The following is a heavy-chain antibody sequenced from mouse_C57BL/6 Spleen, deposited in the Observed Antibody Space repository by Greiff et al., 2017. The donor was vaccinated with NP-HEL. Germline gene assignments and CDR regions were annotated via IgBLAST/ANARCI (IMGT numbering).Heavy chain of an antibody. CDR1: GYAFTNYL. Sequence: QVQLKQSGAELVRPGTSVKVSCKASGYAFTNYLIEWVKQRPGQGLEWIGVINPGSGGTNYNEKFKGKATLTADKSSSTAYMQLSSLTSEDSAVYFCARSLRWFAYWGQGTLVTVSA. D-gene: IGHD1-1*01. CDR2: INPGSGGT. V-gene: IGHV1-54*01. J-gene: IGHJ3*01. CDR3: ARSLRWFAY.